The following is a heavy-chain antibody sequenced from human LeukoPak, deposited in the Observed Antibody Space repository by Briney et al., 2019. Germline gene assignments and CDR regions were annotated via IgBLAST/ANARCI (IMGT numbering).Heavy chain of an antibody. J-gene: IGHJ4*02. Sequence: SETLSLTCTISGDSISTFYWSWIRHSPGEGLEWMGGVNLRGSTNYNPSLDYNPSLKSRVSISVDTSKNQFSLKLSSVTAADTAVYYCARGVWLARDYWGQGTLVTVSS. D-gene: IGHD6-19*01. CDR2: VNLRGST. CDR3: ARGVWLARDY. V-gene: IGHV4-59*12. CDR1: GDSISTFY.